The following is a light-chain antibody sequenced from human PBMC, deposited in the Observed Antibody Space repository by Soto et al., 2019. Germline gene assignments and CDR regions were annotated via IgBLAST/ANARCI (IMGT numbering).Light chain of an antibody. CDR1: NSDVGLYNF. V-gene: IGLV2-14*01. CDR3: ISYTSDDVRYV. J-gene: IGLJ1*01. CDR2: EVS. Sequence: QSALTQPASVSGTPGQSITISCTGSNSDVGLYNFVSWYQHHPGRAPKLIVSEVSLRPSGISNRFSGSKSGNTASLTISGRQSEDEADYYCISYTSDDVRYVFGTGTKLTVL.